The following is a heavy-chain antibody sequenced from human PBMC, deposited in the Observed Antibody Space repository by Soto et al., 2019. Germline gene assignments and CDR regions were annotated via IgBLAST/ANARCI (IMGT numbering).Heavy chain of an antibody. CDR3: ATTRGIAVGGSFDY. Sequence: QLQLQESGPGLVKPSETLSVTCTVSGGSISSSSSYWGWIRQPPGKGLEWIGTIYSGSTYYNPSLKSRVTISVDTSKNQFSLKLSSVAGADTAIYFCATTRGIAVGGSFDYWGQGTLVTVSS. D-gene: IGHD6-13*01. CDR1: GGSISSSSSY. CDR2: IYSGST. V-gene: IGHV4-39*01. J-gene: IGHJ4*02.